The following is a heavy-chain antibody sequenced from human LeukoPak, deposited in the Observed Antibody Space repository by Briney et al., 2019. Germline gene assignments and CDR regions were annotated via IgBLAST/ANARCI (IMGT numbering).Heavy chain of an antibody. CDR3: TTVPYYYDNSGYYHGVFDY. CDR1: GFTFSNAW. CDR2: TKSKTDGGTT. D-gene: IGHD3-22*01. Sequence: PGGSLRLSCAASGFTFSNAWMSWVRQAPGKGLEWVGRTKSKTDGGTTDYAAPVKGRFTISKDDSKNTLYLQMNSLKTEDTAVYYCTTVPYYYDNSGYYHGVFDYWGQGTLVTVSS. V-gene: IGHV3-15*01. J-gene: IGHJ4*02.